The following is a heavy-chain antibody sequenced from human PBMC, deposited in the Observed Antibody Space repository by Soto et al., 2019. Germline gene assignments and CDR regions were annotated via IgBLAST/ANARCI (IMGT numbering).Heavy chain of an antibody. D-gene: IGHD2-2*02. CDR2: ISWNSGSI. CDR1: GFTFDDYA. Sequence: EVQLVESGGGLVQPGRSLRLSCAASGFTFDDYAMHWVRQAPGKGLEWVSGISWNSGSIGYADSVKGRFTISRDNAKNSLYLQMNSLRAEDTALYYCAKDMYTLDAFDIWGQGTMVTVSS. J-gene: IGHJ3*02. V-gene: IGHV3-9*01. CDR3: AKDMYTLDAFDI.